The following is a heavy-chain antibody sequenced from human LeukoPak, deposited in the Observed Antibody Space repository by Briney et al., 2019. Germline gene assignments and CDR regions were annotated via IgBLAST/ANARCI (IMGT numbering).Heavy chain of an antibody. D-gene: IGHD6-19*01. Sequence: SETLSLTCTVSGGSISSSSYYWGWIRQPPGKGLEWIGSIYYSGSTYYNPSLKSRVTISVDTSKNQFSLKLSSVTAADTAVYYCARHILSVGWSFLPYMDVWGKGTTVTISS. CDR2: IYYSGST. CDR1: GGSISSSSYY. J-gene: IGHJ6*03. CDR3: ARHILSVGWSFLPYMDV. V-gene: IGHV4-39*01.